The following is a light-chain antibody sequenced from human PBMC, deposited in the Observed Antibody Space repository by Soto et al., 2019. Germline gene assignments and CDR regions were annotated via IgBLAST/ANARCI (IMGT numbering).Light chain of an antibody. J-gene: IGKJ1*01. CDR3: QHYTSYSDA. V-gene: IGKV1-5*03. CDR1: QVIITS. CDR2: NAS. Sequence: EIELTQYKTFLSPSIGESSTITCRASQVIITSLAWYQVKPGKAPKLLIYNASTLKSGVPSRFSGSGSGTEFTLTISSLQPDDFATYYCQHYTSYSDAFGQGTKV.